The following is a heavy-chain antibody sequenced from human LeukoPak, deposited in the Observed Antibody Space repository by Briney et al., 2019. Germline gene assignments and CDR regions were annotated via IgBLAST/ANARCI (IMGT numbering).Heavy chain of an antibody. V-gene: IGHV3-13*01. J-gene: IGHJ4*02. CDR3: ARGRFAQWLLGSVPVQFDY. CDR2: IGTAGDT. D-gene: IGHD6-19*01. Sequence: PGGSLRLSCAASGFTFSSYDMHWVRQATGKGLEWVSAIGTAGDTYYPGSVKGRLTISRENAKNSLYLQMNSLRAGDTAVYYCARGRFAQWLLGSVPVQFDYWGQGTLVTVSS. CDR1: GFTFSSYD.